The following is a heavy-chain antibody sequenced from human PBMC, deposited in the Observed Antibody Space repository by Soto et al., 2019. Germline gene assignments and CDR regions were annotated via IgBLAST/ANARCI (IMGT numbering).Heavy chain of an antibody. Sequence: PGGSLRLSCAASGFTFIDYWMSWVRQAPGKGLEWVGSVNQDGSGGYYVDSLKGRFTISRDNAKNSLFLQMHNLRAEDTAVYYCASRGAAGIHFASWGHGALVTVSS. CDR2: VNQDGSGG. D-gene: IGHD5-12*01. J-gene: IGHJ4*01. V-gene: IGHV3-7*03. CDR3: ASRGAAGIHFAS. CDR1: GFTFIDYW.